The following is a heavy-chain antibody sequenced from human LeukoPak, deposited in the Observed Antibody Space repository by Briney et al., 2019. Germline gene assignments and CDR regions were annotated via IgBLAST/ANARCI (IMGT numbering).Heavy chain of an antibody. CDR2: IWSDGSNR. J-gene: IGHJ4*01. Sequence: GGSLRLSCAASGFDFESYTMTWVRQAPGKGLEWVAVIWSDGSNRFYAGSMKGRFTISRDNSQNTVFLQMNSLRAEDTAMYYCARDAQRGFDYSNSLKYWGHGILVTVSS. CDR1: GFDFESYT. V-gene: IGHV3-30*07. D-gene: IGHD4-11*01. CDR3: ARDAQRGFDYSNSLKY.